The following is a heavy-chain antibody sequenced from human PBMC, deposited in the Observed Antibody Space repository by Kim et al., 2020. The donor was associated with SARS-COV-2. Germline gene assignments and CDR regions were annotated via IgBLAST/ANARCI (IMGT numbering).Heavy chain of an antibody. CDR2: T. V-gene: IGHV4-4*08. D-gene: IGHD1-26*01. CDR3: TRVTLEGSADF. Sequence: TAYSSSLKSRVTISVDTFKNQFLLNLNSVTAADTAVYYCTRVTLEGSADFWGQGTLVTVSS. J-gene: IGHJ4*02.